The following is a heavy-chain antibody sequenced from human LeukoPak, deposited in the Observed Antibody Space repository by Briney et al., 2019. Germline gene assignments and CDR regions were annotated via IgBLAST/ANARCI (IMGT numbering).Heavy chain of an antibody. CDR2: INHSGST. CDR3: ARGLFFGHNYFDY. D-gene: IGHD3-10*01. V-gene: IGHV4-34*01. J-gene: IGHJ4*02. Sequence: SETLSLTCAVYGGSFRGYYWSWIRQPPGKGLEWIGEINHSGSTNYNPSLKSRVTISVDTSKNQFSLKLSSVTAADTAVYYCARGLFFGHNYFDYWGQGTLVTVSS. CDR1: GGSFRGYY.